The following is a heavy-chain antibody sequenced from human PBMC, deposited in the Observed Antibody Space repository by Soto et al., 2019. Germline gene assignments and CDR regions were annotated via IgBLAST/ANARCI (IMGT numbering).Heavy chain of an antibody. D-gene: IGHD2-2*01. J-gene: IGHJ6*02. V-gene: IGHV3-30*18. Sequence: GGSLRLSCAASGFTFSSYGMHWVRQAPGKGLEWVAVISYDGSNKYYADSVKGRFTISRDNSKNTLYLQMNSLRAEDTAVYYCAKDGSPGSIYYYYYGMDVWGQGTTVTVSS. CDR2: ISYDGSNK. CDR3: AKDGSPGSIYYYYYGMDV. CDR1: GFTFSSYG.